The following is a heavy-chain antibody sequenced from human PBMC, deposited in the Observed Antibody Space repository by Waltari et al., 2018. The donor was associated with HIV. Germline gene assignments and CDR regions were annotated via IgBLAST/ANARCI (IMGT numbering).Heavy chain of an antibody. J-gene: IGHJ4*02. CDR3: ARLDMVKTFIDY. CDR1: GGSVSSGTYY. Sequence: QLLESGPGLVKSSETLSVTCTVSGGSVSSGTYYWGWIRQPPGKGLEWIGGIYYSGDNYYNPSCKSRVTMSVDTSKNQFSLRLESVTAADTALYFCARLDMVKTFIDYWGQGTLVTVSS. D-gene: IGHD2-8*01. CDR2: IYYSGDN. V-gene: IGHV4-39*01.